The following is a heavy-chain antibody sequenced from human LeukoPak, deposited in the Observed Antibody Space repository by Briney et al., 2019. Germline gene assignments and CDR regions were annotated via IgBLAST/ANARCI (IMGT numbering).Heavy chain of an antibody. CDR3: ARDQLHSYSSSWPYFFDY. Sequence: PGGSLRLSCAASGFTFNTYAMHWVRQAPGRGLEWVSFISSSGTYIYYADSVKGRFTISRDNAKNSLYLQMNSLRAEDTAVYYCARDQLHSYSSSWPYFFDYWGQGTLVTVSS. J-gene: IGHJ4*02. CDR1: GFTFNTYA. CDR2: ISSSGTYI. V-gene: IGHV3-21*01. D-gene: IGHD6-13*01.